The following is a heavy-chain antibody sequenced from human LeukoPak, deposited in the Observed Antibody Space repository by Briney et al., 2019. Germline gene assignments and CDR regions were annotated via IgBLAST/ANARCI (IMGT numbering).Heavy chain of an antibody. CDR2: IYNSGST. J-gene: IGHJ4*02. CDR1: AGSISSYY. V-gene: IGHV4-59*01. CDR3: ASHSSAYSHIEY. Sequence: SETLSLTCTVSAGSISSYYWIWIRQTPGKGLEWIGYIYNSGSTNYNPSLKSRVTISLDTSKNQFSLKLSSVTAADTAVYYCASHSSAYSHIEYWGQGTLVTVSS. D-gene: IGHD3-22*01.